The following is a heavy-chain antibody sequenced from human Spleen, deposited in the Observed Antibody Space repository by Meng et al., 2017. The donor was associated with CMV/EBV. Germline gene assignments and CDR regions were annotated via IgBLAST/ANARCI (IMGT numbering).Heavy chain of an antibody. CDR1: GDSVTSDSAA. CDR2: TYYRSKWYS. V-gene: IGHV6-1*01. D-gene: IGHD6-19*01. CDR3: AGGGGYTSGWYDY. Sequence: SGDSVTSDSAAWTWIRQSPSRGLEWLGKTYYRSKWYSDYAESVRGRITINADTSRNQFSLQLISVTPEDTAVYYCAGGGGYTSGWYDYWGQGILVTVSS. J-gene: IGHJ4*02.